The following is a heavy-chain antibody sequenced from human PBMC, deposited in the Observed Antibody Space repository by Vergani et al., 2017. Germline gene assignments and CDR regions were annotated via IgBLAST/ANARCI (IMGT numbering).Heavy chain of an antibody. CDR3: ARVRAYRSHGPLFDY. CDR2: INPNSGGT. V-gene: IGHV1-2*02. J-gene: IGHJ4*02. CDR1: GYTFTGYY. D-gene: IGHD5-18*01. Sequence: QVQLVQSGAEVKKPGASVKVSCKASGYTFTGYYMHWVRQAPGQGLEWMGWINPNSGGTNYAQKFQGRVTMTRDTSISTAYMELSRLRSDDTAVYYCARVRAYRSHGPLFDYWGQGTLVTVSS.